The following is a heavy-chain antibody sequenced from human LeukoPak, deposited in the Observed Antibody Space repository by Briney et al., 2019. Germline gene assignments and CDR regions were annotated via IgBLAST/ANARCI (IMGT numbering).Heavy chain of an antibody. D-gene: IGHD5-12*01. V-gene: IGHV1-69*13. CDR1: GGTFSSHA. Sequence: SVKVSSKASGGTFSSHAISWVRQAPGQGLEWMGGIIPIFGTANYAQKFQGRVTITADESTSTAYMELSSLRSEDTAVYYCSRYIDPYWLRSPVFDCWGQGTLVTVSS. CDR2: IIPIFGTA. J-gene: IGHJ4*02. CDR3: SRYIDPYWLRSPVFDC.